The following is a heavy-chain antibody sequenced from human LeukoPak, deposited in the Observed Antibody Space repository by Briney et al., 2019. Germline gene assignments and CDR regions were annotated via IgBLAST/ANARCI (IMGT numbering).Heavy chain of an antibody. CDR3: ARGASFDY. J-gene: IGHJ4*02. CDR2: INHSGST. V-gene: IGHV4-34*01. CDR1: GGSFSGYY. Sequence: SETLSLTCAVYGGSFSGYYWSWIRQPPGKGLEWIGEINHSGSTNYNPSLKSRVTISVDTSKNQFSLKLSSVTAADTAVYYCARGASFDYWGQGALVTVSS.